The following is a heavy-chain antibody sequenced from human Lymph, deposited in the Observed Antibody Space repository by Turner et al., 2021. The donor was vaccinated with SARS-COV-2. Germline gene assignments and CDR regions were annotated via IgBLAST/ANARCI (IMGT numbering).Heavy chain of an antibody. CDR3: ARVWVRWWYFDL. V-gene: IGHV4-34*01. D-gene: IGHD7-27*01. CDR2: INHSGST. CDR1: GGSFSGYY. Sequence: QVQLQQWGAGLLKPSETLSLTCAVYGGSFSGYYWSWIRQPPGKGLEWIGEINHSGSTNYNPSLKSRVTISVDTSKKQFSLKLSSVTAADTAVYYCARVWVRWWYFDLWGRGTLVTVFS. J-gene: IGHJ2*01.